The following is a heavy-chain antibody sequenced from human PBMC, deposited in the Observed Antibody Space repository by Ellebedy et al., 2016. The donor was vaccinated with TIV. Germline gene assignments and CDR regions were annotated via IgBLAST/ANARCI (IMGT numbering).Heavy chain of an antibody. Sequence: SETLSLTXTVSGGSISSYYWSWIRQPPGKGLEWIGSIYYSGSTYYNPSLKSRVTISVDTSKNQFSLKLSSVTAADTAVYYCARAGEGSVRAFDIWGQGTMVTVSS. CDR3: ARAGEGSVRAFDI. CDR2: IYYSGST. D-gene: IGHD3-10*01. V-gene: IGHV4-59*12. CDR1: GGSISSYY. J-gene: IGHJ3*02.